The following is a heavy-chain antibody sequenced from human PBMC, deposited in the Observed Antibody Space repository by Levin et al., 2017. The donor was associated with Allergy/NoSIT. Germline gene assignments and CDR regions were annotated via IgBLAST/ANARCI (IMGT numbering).Heavy chain of an antibody. D-gene: IGHD6-13*01. Sequence: GSLRLSCTVSGGSISSYYWSWIRQPPGKGLEWIGYIYYSGSTNYSPSLKSRVTISIDASKTQFSLKLSSVTAADTAVYYCARVRSIAASGTGSYYGMDVWGQGTTVTVSS. CDR3: ARVRSIAASGTGSYYGMDV. J-gene: IGHJ6*02. CDR2: IYYSGST. CDR1: GGSISSYY. V-gene: IGHV4-59*01.